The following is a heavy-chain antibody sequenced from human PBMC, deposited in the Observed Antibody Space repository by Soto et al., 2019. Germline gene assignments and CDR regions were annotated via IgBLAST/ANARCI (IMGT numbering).Heavy chain of an antibody. CDR1: GFTFSSYG. CDR3: ASELNYYGSGSYIPPFDY. CDR2: ISYDGSNK. Sequence: PGGSLRLSCAASGFTFSSYGMHWVRQAPGKGLEWVAVISYDGSNKYYADSVKGRFTISRDNSKNTLYLQMNSLRAEDTAVYYCASELNYYGSGSYIPPFDYWGQGTLVTVSS. J-gene: IGHJ4*02. D-gene: IGHD3-10*01. V-gene: IGHV3-30*03.